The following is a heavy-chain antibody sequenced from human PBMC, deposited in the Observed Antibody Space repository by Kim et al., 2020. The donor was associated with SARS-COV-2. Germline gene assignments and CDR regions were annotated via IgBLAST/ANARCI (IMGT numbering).Heavy chain of an antibody. CDR2: IDPSTGAA. V-gene: IGHV1-46*01. D-gene: IGHD3-22*01. Sequence: ASVKVSCKASGYTFTGKFMHWVRQAPGQGLEWMGIIDPSTGAAVYAQKFLGRVTMTKDTSTSTVYMALSSLRSDDTAVYSCARLHSGSLDYWGQGTLVTVSS. CDR3: ARLHSGSLDY. CDR1: GYTFTGKF. J-gene: IGHJ4*02.